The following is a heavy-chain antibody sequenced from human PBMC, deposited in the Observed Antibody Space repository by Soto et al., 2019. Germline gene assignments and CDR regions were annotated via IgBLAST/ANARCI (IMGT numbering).Heavy chain of an antibody. Sequence: QVQLQQWGAGLLKPSETLSLTCAVYGGSFSGYYWSWIRQPPGKGLEWIGEINHSGSTNYNPSLKSRVTISVDTSKNQFSLKLSSVTAADTAVYYCARAFHRDRVATPGFDYWGQGTLVTVSS. J-gene: IGHJ4*02. V-gene: IGHV4-34*01. CDR2: INHSGST. D-gene: IGHD5-12*01. CDR3: ARAFHRDRVATPGFDY. CDR1: GGSFSGYY.